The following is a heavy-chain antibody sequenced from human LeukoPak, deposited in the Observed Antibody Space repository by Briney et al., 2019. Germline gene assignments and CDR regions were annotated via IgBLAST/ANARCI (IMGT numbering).Heavy chain of an antibody. J-gene: IGHJ4*02. Sequence: SETLSLTCTVSGYSISSGYYWGWIRQPPGKGLEWIGSIYHSGSTYYNPSLKSRVTISVDTSKNQFSLKLSSVTAADTAVYYCAWELPGFDYWGQGTLVTVSS. CDR3: AWELPGFDY. CDR1: GYSISSGYY. CDR2: IYHSGST. D-gene: IGHD1-14*01. V-gene: IGHV4-38-2*02.